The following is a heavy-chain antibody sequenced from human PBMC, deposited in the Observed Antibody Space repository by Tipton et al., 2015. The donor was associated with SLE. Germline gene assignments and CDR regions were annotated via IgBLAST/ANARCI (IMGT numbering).Heavy chain of an antibody. CDR2: ISSSGSTI. J-gene: IGHJ4*02. Sequence: SLRLSCAASGFTFSDYYMSWIRQAPGKGLEWVSYISSSGSTIYYADSVKGRFTISRDNAKNSLYLQMNSLRAEDTAVYYCAGARAAEVLFDYWAREPWSPSPQ. CDR1: GFTFSDYY. D-gene: IGHD4/OR15-4a*01. V-gene: IGHV3-11*04. CDR3: AGARAAEVLFDY.